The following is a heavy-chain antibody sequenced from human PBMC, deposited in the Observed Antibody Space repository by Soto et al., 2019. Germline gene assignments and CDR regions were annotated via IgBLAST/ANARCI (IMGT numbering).Heavy chain of an antibody. CDR3: LAGSAY. J-gene: IGHJ4*02. CDR1: GFIFSTYA. Sequence: PGGSLRLSCSASGFIFSTYAMQWVRQVPGQGLQWVSTISGNGDATYYADYVQGRFTFSRDNSQTTVYLQMNSLSADDTAVYYCLAGSAYWGQGTLVTVSS. V-gene: IGHV3-23*01. D-gene: IGHD6-19*01. CDR2: ISGNGDAT.